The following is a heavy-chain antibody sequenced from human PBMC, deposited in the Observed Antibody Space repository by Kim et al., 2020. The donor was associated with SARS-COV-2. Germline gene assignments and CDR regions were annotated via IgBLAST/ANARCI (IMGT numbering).Heavy chain of an antibody. CDR2: INWNGGST. Sequence: GGSLRLSCAASGFTFDDYGMSWVRQAPGKGLEWVSGINWNGGSTGYADSVKGRFTISRDNAKKSLYLQMNSLRAEDTALYHCARSDILTGYYLFDYWGQGTLVTVSS. D-gene: IGHD3-9*01. CDR1: GFTFDDYG. J-gene: IGHJ4*02. V-gene: IGHV3-20*01. CDR3: ARSDILTGYYLFDY.